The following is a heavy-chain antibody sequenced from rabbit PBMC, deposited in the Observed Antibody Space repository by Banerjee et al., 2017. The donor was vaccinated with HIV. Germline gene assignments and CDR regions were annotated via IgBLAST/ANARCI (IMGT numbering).Heavy chain of an antibody. CDR1: GFSLSSGAM. CDR3: ARDLAGVIGWNFNL. CDR2: INTSSGNT. V-gene: IGHV1S45*01. D-gene: IGHD4-1*01. J-gene: IGHJ4*01. Sequence: QEQLEESGGDLVKPEGSLTLTCTASGFSLSSGAMSWVRQAPGKGLEWIACINTSSGNTVYASWAKGRFTISKTSSTTVTLQMTSLTAADTATYFCARDLAGVIGWNFNLWGQGTLVTVS.